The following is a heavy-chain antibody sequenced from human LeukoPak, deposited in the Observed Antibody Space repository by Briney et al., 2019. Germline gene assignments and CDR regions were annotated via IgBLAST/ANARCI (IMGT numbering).Heavy chain of an antibody. CDR1: GYTFTAYY. Sequence: GASVKVSCKASGYTFTAYYIHWVRQAPGQRLEWMGWINPNSGGTKYAQNFQGRVTMTRDTSIKTAYMELSRLRSDDTAVYYCARGVVPAAIESVSYYYYYMDVWGKGTTVTVSS. D-gene: IGHD2-2*01. CDR3: ARGVVPAAIESVSYYYYYMDV. CDR2: INPNSGGT. V-gene: IGHV1-2*02. J-gene: IGHJ6*03.